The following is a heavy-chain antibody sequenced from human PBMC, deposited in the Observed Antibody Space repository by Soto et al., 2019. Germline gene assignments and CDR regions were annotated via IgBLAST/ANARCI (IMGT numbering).Heavy chain of an antibody. J-gene: IGHJ4*02. D-gene: IGHD3-22*01. Sequence: PGGSLRLSCVASGLTFTNFGLHWVRQAPGKGLEWVAVISYDGSNIYYGDSVKGRFTISRDNSKNTLYLQMNSLRVEDTAVYYCARDPSPGGIVVVITIALFDYWGQGTLVTVSS. V-gene: IGHV3-30*03. CDR2: ISYDGSNI. CDR1: GLTFTNFG. CDR3: ARDPSPGGIVVVITIALFDY.